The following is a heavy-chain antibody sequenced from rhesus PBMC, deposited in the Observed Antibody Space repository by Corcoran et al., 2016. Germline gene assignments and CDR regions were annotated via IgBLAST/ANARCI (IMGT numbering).Heavy chain of an antibody. J-gene: IGHJ4*01. V-gene: IGHV4-80*01. CDR1: GASISSNW. CDR2: INGNSGST. CDR3: ASRYYFDY. Sequence: QVQLQESGPGLVKPSETLSLTCTVSGASISSNWWSWIRQPPGKGLEWIGEINGNSGSTNYNPTLKIQVTISKDASKNQFSLKLSSVTAADTAVYYCASRYYFDYWGQGVLVTVSS.